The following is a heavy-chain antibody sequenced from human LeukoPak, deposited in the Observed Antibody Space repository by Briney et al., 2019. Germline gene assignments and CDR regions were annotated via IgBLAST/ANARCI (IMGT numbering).Heavy chain of an antibody. V-gene: IGHV3-33*01. CDR3: ARDRRGDSSGWYYFDY. CDR1: GFTFSSYG. Sequence: GRSLRLSCAASGFTFSSYGMHWVRQAPGKGLEWVAVIWYDGSNKYYADSVKGRFTISRDNSKNTLHLQMNSLRAEDTAVYYCARDRRGDSSGWYYFDYWGQGTLVTVSS. J-gene: IGHJ4*02. D-gene: IGHD6-19*01. CDR2: IWYDGSNK.